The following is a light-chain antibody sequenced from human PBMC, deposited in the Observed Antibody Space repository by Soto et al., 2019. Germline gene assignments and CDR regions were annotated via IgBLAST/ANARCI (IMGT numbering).Light chain of an antibody. CDR2: KAS. CDR1: QYISSW. Sequence: DIQMTQSPSTLSASVGDRVTITCRASQYISSWLAWYQQKPGKAPKHLIYKASSLESGVPSRFSGSGSGTEFTLTISSLQPDDFATYYCQQYNSQRTFGQGTNVELK. V-gene: IGKV1-5*03. CDR3: QQYNSQRT. J-gene: IGKJ1*01.